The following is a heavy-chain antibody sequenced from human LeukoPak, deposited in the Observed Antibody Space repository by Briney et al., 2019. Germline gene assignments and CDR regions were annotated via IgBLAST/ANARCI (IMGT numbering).Heavy chain of an antibody. V-gene: IGHV4-4*07. Sequence: PSETLSLICTVSGGSISSNYWRWIRQPAGKGLEWIGRIHSTGSTNYNPSLKSRVSISLGVLQNQFSVKLTCVTVTETEVYYCARGSNGYYYPFGYWGQGALVTVSS. D-gene: IGHD3-22*01. J-gene: IGHJ4*02. CDR2: IHSTGST. CDR1: GGSISSNY. CDR3: ARGSNGYYYPFGY.